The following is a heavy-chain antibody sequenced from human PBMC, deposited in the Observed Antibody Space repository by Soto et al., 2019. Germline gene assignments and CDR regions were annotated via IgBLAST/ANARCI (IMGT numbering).Heavy chain of an antibody. Sequence: QVLLVESGGGLVKPGGSLRLSCAASGFTFSDHYMTWIRQAPGKGLEWISYISGSGSDIYYADSVKGRFTVSRDNAKNSLYLQMSSLRAEVTAVYYCAGDVHYYASDYWGQGTLVTVSS. CDR2: ISGSGSDI. J-gene: IGHJ4*02. D-gene: IGHD3-10*01. V-gene: IGHV3-11*01. CDR3: AGDVHYYASDY. CDR1: GFTFSDHY.